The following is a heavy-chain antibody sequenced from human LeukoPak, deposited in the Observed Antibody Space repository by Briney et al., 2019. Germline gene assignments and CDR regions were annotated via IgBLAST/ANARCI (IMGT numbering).Heavy chain of an antibody. J-gene: IGHJ5*02. Sequence: GESLKISCQGSGYIFTSYWIGWVRQMPGKGLEWMGIIYPGDSDTRYSPSFQGQVTISADKSISTAYLQWSSLKASDSAMYYCARSSIYSNYNWFDPWGQGTLVTVSS. CDR1: GYIFTSYW. CDR3: ARSSIYSNYNWFDP. D-gene: IGHD4-11*01. V-gene: IGHV5-51*01. CDR2: IYPGDSDT.